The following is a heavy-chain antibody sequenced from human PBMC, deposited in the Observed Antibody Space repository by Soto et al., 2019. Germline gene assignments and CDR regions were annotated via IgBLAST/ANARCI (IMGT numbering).Heavy chain of an antibody. Sequence: QVPLQESGPGLVKPSETLSLTCTVSGGSISTYYWSWIRQPPGKGLEWIGYINYSGSTNYNPSLKSRVTISVDTSKDQISLKLTSVTAADTAVYYCARGSGWFFYWGQGSLVTVSS. CDR1: GGSISTYY. V-gene: IGHV4-59*01. D-gene: IGHD6-19*01. CDR2: INYSGST. J-gene: IGHJ4*02. CDR3: ARGSGWFFY.